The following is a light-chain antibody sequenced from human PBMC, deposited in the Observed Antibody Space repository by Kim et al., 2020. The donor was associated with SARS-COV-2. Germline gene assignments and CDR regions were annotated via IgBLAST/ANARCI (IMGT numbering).Light chain of an antibody. Sequence: PPGEGATPSCRASQSVISCYLAWYQQNPGQAPRLLIYGTSTRATGIPDRFSGSGSGTDFTLTISRLESEDVAVYYCQQYGSSPLTFGGGTKVEIK. J-gene: IGKJ4*01. V-gene: IGKV3-20*01. CDR1: QSVISCY. CDR2: GTS. CDR3: QQYGSSPLT.